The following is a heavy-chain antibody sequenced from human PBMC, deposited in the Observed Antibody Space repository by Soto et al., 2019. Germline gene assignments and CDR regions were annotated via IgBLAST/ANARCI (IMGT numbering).Heavy chain of an antibody. D-gene: IGHD3-9*01. J-gene: IGHJ4*02. CDR2: TWYDGKKK. CDR3: ARDTYYDILTGSRGANLDY. V-gene: IGHV3-33*01. CDR1: GFTFSNYG. Sequence: QVPLVESGGGVVQPGRSLRLSCAASGFTFSNYGMHWVRQGPGKGLEWVAVTWYDGKKKYYADSVKGRFTISRDNSKNALYLQMNSLRAEDTAVYYCARDTYYDILTGSRGANLDYWGQGTLVTISS.